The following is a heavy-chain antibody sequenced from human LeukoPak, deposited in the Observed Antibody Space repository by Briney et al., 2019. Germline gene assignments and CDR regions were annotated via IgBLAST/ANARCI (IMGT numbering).Heavy chain of an antibody. J-gene: IGHJ2*01. CDR3: ARDIGYDSSGYQGEADWYFDL. CDR1: GYTFTTYH. V-gene: IGHV1-46*01. CDR2: INPSGGST. Sequence: ASVKVSCKASGYTFTTYHMHWVRQAPGQGLEWMGIINPSGGSTSYAQKFQGRVTMTRDTSTSTVYMELSSLRSEDTAVYYCARDIGYDSSGYQGEADWYFDLWGRGTLVTVSS. D-gene: IGHD3-22*01.